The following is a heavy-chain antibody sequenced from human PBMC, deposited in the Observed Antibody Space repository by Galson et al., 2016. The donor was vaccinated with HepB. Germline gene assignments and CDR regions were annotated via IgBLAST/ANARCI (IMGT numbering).Heavy chain of an antibody. J-gene: IGHJ4*02. CDR1: GFTFSSYG. Sequence: SLRLSCAASGFTFSSYGMHWVRQAPGKGLEWVAIIWFDGSNKYYGDSVKGRFTISRDNSKNTLYLQMNSLRAEDTAVYYCARDGDHNIPFDYWGQGALVTVSS. D-gene: IGHD2-2*02. CDR3: ARDGDHNIPFDY. CDR2: IWFDGSNK. V-gene: IGHV3-33*01.